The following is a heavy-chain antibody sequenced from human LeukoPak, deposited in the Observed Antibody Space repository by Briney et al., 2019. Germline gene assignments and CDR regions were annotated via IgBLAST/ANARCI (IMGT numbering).Heavy chain of an antibody. CDR1: GFTFSDYY. J-gene: IGHJ5*02. D-gene: IGHD2-15*01. CDR3: ARGVLLCSGGSCYANWFDP. Sequence: GGSLRLSCAASGFTFSDYYMSWIRQAPGKGLEWVSYISSSGSTIYYADSVKGRFTISRDNAKNSLYLQMNSLRAEDTAVYYCARGVLLCSGGSCYANWFDPWGQGTLVTVSS. V-gene: IGHV3-11*04. CDR2: ISSSGSTI.